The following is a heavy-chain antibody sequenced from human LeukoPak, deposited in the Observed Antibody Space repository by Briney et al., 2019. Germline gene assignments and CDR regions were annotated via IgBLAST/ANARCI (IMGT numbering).Heavy chain of an antibody. D-gene: IGHD1-26*01. V-gene: IGHV4-59*01. CDR2: IYYSGST. CDR1: GGSISSYY. CDR3: ARVGATTRSFDY. Sequence: SETLSLTCTVSGGSISSYYWSWIWQPPGKGLEWIGYIYYSGSTNYNPSLKSRVTISVDTSKNQFSLKVSSVTAADTAVYYCARVGATTRSFDYWGQGALVTVSS. J-gene: IGHJ4*02.